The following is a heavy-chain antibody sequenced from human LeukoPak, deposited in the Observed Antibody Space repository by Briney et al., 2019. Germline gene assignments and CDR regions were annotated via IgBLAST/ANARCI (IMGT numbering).Heavy chain of an antibody. CDR2: IFSSGTT. CDR3: GRDRTGYFFDE. Sequence: PSETLSLTCTVSGASISSGAYTWSWIRQHPGKGLEWIGYIFSSGTTYYNPSLKSRVTISLHTSENQFSLKLSSVTAADTAVYFCGRDRTGYFFDEWGQGSLVTVSS. J-gene: IGHJ4*02. V-gene: IGHV4-31*03. CDR1: GASISSGAYT.